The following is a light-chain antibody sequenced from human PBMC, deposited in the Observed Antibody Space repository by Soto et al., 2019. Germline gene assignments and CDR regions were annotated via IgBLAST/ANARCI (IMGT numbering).Light chain of an antibody. J-gene: IGKJ1*01. Sequence: IVMTQSPLSLPVAPGEPASISCRSSQSLLHSNGYNYLDWYLQKPGQSPQLLIYLGSNRASGVPDRISGSGSGTEFTLSIGSLQSEDFAVYYCQQYNDWPPTFGQGTKVDIK. V-gene: IGKV2-28*01. CDR2: LGS. CDR3: QQYNDWPPT. CDR1: QSLLHSNGYNY.